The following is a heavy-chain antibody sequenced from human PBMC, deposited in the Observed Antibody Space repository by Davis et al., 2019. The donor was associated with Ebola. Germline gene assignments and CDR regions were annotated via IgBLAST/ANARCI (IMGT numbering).Heavy chain of an antibody. CDR2: IYYSGST. CDR3: ARLGTSTVTTAPDYYYYGMDV. V-gene: IGHV4-61*05. J-gene: IGHJ6*02. D-gene: IGHD4-17*01. CDR1: GGSISSSSYY. Sequence: MPSETLSLTCTVSGGSISSSSYYWGWIRQPPGKGLEWIGYIYYSGSTNYNPSLKSRVTISVDTSKNQFSLKLSSVTAADTAVYYCARLGTSTVTTAPDYYYYGMDVWGQGTTVTVSS.